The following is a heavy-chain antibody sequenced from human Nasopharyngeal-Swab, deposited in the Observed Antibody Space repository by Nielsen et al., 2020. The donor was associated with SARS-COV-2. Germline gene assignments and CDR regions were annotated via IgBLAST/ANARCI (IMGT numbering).Heavy chain of an antibody. J-gene: IGHJ6*02. V-gene: IGHV3-9*01. Sequence: GGSLSLSCTASGFTFDHYAMNWVRQAPGKGLELVSGINWNSGSPGYADSVKGRFTISRDNAKNTLYLQMNSLRPEDTALYYCAKDMGNYYGSTRMDVWGQGTTVTVSS. CDR1: GFTFDHYA. CDR3: AKDMGNYYGSTRMDV. CDR2: INWNSGSP. D-gene: IGHD3-10*01.